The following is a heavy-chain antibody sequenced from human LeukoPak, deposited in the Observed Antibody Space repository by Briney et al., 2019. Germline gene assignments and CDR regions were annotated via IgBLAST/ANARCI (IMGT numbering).Heavy chain of an antibody. CDR2: ISWDESTT. Sequence: GGSLRLSCAASGLSIGDNSMHWVRQAPGKGLEWVSLISWDESTTYYSDSAKGRFTVSRDSSKNSLHLQMSSLRTEDTALYYCARGPNRWWVVSRNWGMDVWGQGTTVTVSS. CDR3: ARGPNRWWVVSRNWGMDV. V-gene: IGHV3-43*01. CDR1: GLSIGDNS. D-gene: IGHD2-15*01. J-gene: IGHJ6*02.